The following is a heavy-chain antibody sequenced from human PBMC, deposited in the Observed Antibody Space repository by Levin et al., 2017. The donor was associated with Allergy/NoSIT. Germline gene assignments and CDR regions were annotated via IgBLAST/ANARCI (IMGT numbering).Heavy chain of an antibody. Sequence: ASVKVSCKASGYTFTSYAMNWVRQAPGQGLEWMGWINTNTGNPTYAQGFTGRFVFSLDTSVSTAYLQISSLKAEDTAVYYCARRGVSWQQRMGGYYYYYMDVWGKGTTVTVSS. D-gene: IGHD6-13*01. CDR3: ARRGVSWQQRMGGYYYYYMDV. CDR2: INTNTGNP. CDR1: GYTFTSYA. J-gene: IGHJ6*03. V-gene: IGHV7-4-1*02.